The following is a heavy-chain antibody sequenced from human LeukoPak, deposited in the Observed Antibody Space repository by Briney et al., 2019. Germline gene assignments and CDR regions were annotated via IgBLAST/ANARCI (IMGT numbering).Heavy chain of an antibody. CDR1: GFTFSNYG. J-gene: IGHJ1*01. V-gene: IGHV3-30*18. CDR3: AKDQHGWIFGVGVD. Sequence: GGCLRLSYATTGFTFSNYGMHWVRQAPGKELEWVAVISYDGSYKYYADSEKGRFTISRDNSKNTLYLQMNSLRADDTAVYYCAKDQHGWIFGVGVDWGQGTLVTVSS. CDR2: ISYDGSYK. D-gene: IGHD3-3*01.